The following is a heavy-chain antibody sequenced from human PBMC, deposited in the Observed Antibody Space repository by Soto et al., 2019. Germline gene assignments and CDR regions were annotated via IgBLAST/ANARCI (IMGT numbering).Heavy chain of an antibody. CDR2: IYHTGTT. D-gene: IGHD1-20*01. J-gene: IGHJ5*02. V-gene: IGHV4-39*01. CDR1: GGSVTSSSCY. Sequence: QLQLQESGPGLVKPSETLSLTCTVSGGSVTSSSCYWGWIRQPPGKGLEWIGDIYHTGTTYYNPPLKSRVTIYVDTSTEQFALQLSSVTAADPSMYYCVRLSPRITAASHGRSNRLVPWGPGTMVSVSS. CDR3: VRLSPRITAASHGRSNRLVP.